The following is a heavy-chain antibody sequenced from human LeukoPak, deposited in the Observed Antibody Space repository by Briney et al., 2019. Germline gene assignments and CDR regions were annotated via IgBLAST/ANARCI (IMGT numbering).Heavy chain of an antibody. D-gene: IGHD4-17*01. CDR2: ISYDGSNK. CDR1: GFTFSSYG. J-gene: IGHJ6*02. Sequence: PGGSLRLSCAASGFTFSSYGMHWVRQAPGKGLEWVAVISYDGSNKYYADSVKGRFTISRDNSKNTLYLQMNSLRAEDTAVYYCAKDSLRRRGYGDYNYYYYGMDVWGQGTTVTVSS. V-gene: IGHV3-30*18. CDR3: AKDSLRRRGYGDYNYYYYGMDV.